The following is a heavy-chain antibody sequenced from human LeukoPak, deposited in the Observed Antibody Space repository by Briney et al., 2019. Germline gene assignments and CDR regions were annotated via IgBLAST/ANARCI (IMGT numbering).Heavy chain of an antibody. CDR1: GVSISGYY. CDR3: ARHVDTAVVLYFDY. V-gene: IGHV4-59*01. Sequence: SETLSLTCTVSGVSISGYYWSWIRQPPGKGLEWIGYIYYIGRTNYNPSLKSRVTISVDTSKNQFSLMLTSVTAADTAVYYCARHVDTAVVLYFDYWGHGALVTVSS. J-gene: IGHJ4*01. CDR2: IYYIGRT. D-gene: IGHD5-18*01.